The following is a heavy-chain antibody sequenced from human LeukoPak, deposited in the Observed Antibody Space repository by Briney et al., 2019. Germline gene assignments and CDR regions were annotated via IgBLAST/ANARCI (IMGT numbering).Heavy chain of an antibody. Sequence: PSETLSLTCTVSGGSISTYYWNWIRQPPGKGLEWIGNIYYSGSTSYNPSLKSRVTILVDTSKNQFSLKLSSVTAADTAVYYCARGSGHYTGDYGMDVWGQGTTVTVSS. CDR1: GGSISTYY. CDR2: IYYSGST. CDR3: ARGSGHYTGDYGMDV. V-gene: IGHV4-59*01. D-gene: IGHD3-3*01. J-gene: IGHJ6*02.